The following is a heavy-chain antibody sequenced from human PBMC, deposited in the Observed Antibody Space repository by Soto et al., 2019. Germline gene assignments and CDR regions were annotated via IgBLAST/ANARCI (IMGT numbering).Heavy chain of an antibody. J-gene: IGHJ4*02. Sequence: ASVKVSCKASGYSFTNYGFTWVRQAPGQGLEWMGWISGDNGNTKYAQSLQGRVTMTTDTSTTTAYLELRSLRSDDTALYYCERTYDWKYAIDFCGQVNLVPVSS. CDR1: GYSFTNYG. V-gene: IGHV1-18*01. CDR2: ISGDNGNT. CDR3: ERTYDWKYAIDF. D-gene: IGHD1-7*01.